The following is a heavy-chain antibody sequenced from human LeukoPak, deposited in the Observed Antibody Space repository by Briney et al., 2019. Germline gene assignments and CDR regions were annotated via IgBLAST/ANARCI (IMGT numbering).Heavy chain of an antibody. J-gene: IGHJ4*02. D-gene: IGHD4-17*01. CDR2: INSDGSST. CDR1: GFTFSSYW. Sequence: GGSLRLSCAASGFTFSSYWMHWVRQDSGKGLVWVSRINSDGSSTSHADSVKGRFTISRDNAKNTLYLQMNSLRAEDTAVYYCAKVHTSDYGDYEGVWGQGTLVTVSS. V-gene: IGHV3-74*01. CDR3: AKVHTSDYGDYEGV.